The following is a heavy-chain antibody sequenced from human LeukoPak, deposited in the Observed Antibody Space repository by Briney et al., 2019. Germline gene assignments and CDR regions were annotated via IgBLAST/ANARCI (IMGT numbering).Heavy chain of an antibody. Sequence: PGGSLRLSCAASGFSFSSHAMSWVRRAPGKGLEWVSAISGSSDSTYYADSVKGRFTISRDNSKNLLYVQMNSLRAEDTAIYYCAKESKFSFGYCFDYWGQGSLVTVSS. CDR3: AKESKFSFGYCFDY. CDR1: GFSFSSHA. V-gene: IGHV3-23*01. D-gene: IGHD5-18*01. J-gene: IGHJ4*02. CDR2: ISGSSDST.